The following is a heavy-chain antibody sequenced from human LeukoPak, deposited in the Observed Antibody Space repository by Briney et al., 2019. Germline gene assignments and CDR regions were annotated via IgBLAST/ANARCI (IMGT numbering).Heavy chain of an antibody. J-gene: IGHJ4*02. D-gene: IGHD3-22*01. CDR3: ARDLGDYYDSSGYHVY. CDR1: GFTFSSYS. V-gene: IGHV3-21*01. Sequence: GGSLRLSCAASGFTFSSYSMNWVRQAPGKGLEWVSSISSSSSYIYYADSVKGRFTISRDNAKNSLYLQMNSLRAEDTAVYYCARDLGDYYDSSGYHVYWGQGTLVTVSS. CDR2: ISSSSSYI.